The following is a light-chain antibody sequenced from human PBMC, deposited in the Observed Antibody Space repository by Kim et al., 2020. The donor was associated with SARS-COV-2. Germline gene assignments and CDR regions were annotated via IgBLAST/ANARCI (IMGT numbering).Light chain of an antibody. Sequence: FPGERATLSCRASQSVSSNLAWYQQKPGQAPRLLIYGASTRATGIPARFSGSGSGTEFTLTISSLQSEDFAVYYCQQYNNWPPELTFGGGTKLEI. CDR3: QQYNNWPPELT. V-gene: IGKV3-15*01. J-gene: IGKJ4*01. CDR1: QSVSSN. CDR2: GAS.